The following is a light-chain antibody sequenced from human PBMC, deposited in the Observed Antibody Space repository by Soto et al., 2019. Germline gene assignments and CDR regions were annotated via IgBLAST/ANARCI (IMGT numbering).Light chain of an antibody. CDR3: QSYDSSLSGWV. CDR1: ISNIGAGYD. Sequence: QSVLTQPPSVSGAPGQRVTISCTGIISNIGAGYDVHWYQPLPGTAPKLLSYGNSNRPSGVPDRFSGSKSVTSASLAITGLQAEDEADDYCQSYDSSLSGWVFGGGTKVTVL. J-gene: IGLJ3*02. V-gene: IGLV1-40*01. CDR2: GNS.